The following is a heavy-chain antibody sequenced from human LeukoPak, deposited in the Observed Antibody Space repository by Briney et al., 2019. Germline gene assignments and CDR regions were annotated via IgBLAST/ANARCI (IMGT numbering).Heavy chain of an antibody. CDR1: GYTFTGYY. V-gene: IGHV1-2*06. Sequence: ASVKVSCKASGYTFTGYYMHWVRQAPGQGLEWMGRINPNSGGTNYAQKFQGRVTMTRDTSISTAYMELSRLRSDDTAVYYCARVAKGFTWIQLSYYFDYWGQGTLVTVSS. D-gene: IGHD5-18*01. CDR3: ARVAKGFTWIQLSYYFDY. J-gene: IGHJ4*02. CDR2: INPNSGGT.